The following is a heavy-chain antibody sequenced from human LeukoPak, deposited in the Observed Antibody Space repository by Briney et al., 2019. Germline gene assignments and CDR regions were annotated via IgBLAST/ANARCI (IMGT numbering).Heavy chain of an antibody. CDR3: ARAASSSRKKWFDP. D-gene: IGHD6-13*01. CDR1: GYTFTGYY. Sequence: ASVTVSCKASGYTFTGYYMHWVRQAPGQGLEWMGWINPNSGGTNYAQKFQGRVTMTRDTSISTAYMKLSRLRSDDTAVYYCARAASSSRKKWFDPWGQGTLVTVSS. CDR2: INPNSGGT. V-gene: IGHV1-2*02. J-gene: IGHJ5*02.